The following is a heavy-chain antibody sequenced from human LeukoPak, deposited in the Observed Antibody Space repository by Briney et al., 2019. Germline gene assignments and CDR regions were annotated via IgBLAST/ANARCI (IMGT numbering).Heavy chain of an antibody. CDR2: IYTSGST. CDR3: ARSGDDFWSGYYINWFDP. Sequence: SETLSLTCTVSGGSISSGSHYWSWIRQPAGKGLEWIGRIYTSGSTNYNPSLKSRVTISVDTSKNQFSLKLSSVTAADTAVYYCARSGDDFWSGYYINWFDPWGQGTLVTVSS. V-gene: IGHV4-61*02. J-gene: IGHJ5*02. CDR1: GGSISSGSHY. D-gene: IGHD3-3*01.